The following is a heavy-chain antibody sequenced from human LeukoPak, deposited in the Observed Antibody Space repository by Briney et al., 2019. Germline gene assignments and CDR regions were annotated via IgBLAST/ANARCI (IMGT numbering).Heavy chain of an antibody. CDR1: GGSVGSTTYY. CDR3: ARYVVYGSGKYYFDY. Sequence: PSETLSLTCTVSGGSVGSTTYYWSWICQPPGKGLEWIASINYSGSTYYNPPLKSRVTISVDTSENQFSLKLSSVTAADTAVYYCARYVVYGSGKYYFDYWGQGTLVTVSS. D-gene: IGHD3-10*01. V-gene: IGHV4-39*01. CDR2: INYSGST. J-gene: IGHJ4*02.